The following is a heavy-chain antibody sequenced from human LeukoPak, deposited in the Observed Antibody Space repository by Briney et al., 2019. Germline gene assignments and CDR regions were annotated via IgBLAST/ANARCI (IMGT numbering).Heavy chain of an antibody. Sequence: YPGGSLRLSCAASGFTFSSYAMNWVRQAPGKGLEWVSVISNSGGSTNYADSVEGRFTISRDNSKNTLYLQMNTLIAEDTAVYYCAKAAIGTVVTPGRLEYWGQGTLVTVSS. D-gene: IGHD4-23*01. CDR2: ISNSGGST. V-gene: IGHV3-23*01. J-gene: IGHJ4*02. CDR1: GFTFSSYA. CDR3: AKAAIGTVVTPGRLEY.